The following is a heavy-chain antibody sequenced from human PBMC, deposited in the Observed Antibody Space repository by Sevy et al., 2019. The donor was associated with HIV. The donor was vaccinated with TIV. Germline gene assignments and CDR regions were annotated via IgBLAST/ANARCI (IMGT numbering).Heavy chain of an antibody. V-gene: IGHV1-2*02. D-gene: IGHD2-21*02. Sequence: ASVKVSCKASGYSFSGYDMNWVRQAPGQGLEWMGWINPNTSDTKYSEKFEGRVTMTRDSSLSTAYLELRGLRSDDTAVYYCARDFLAVTSIPSDAFDIWGQGTLVTVSS. CDR2: INPNTSDT. CDR1: GYSFSGYD. CDR3: ARDFLAVTSIPSDAFDI. J-gene: IGHJ3*02.